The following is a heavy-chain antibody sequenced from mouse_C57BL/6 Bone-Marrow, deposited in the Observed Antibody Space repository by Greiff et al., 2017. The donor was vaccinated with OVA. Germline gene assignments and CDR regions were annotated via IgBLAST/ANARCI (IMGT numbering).Heavy chain of an antibody. CDR3: ARRKAYYYGSSYGGFAY. CDR2: IYPGSGST. D-gene: IGHD1-1*01. Sequence: QVQLQQPGAELVKPGASVKMSCKASGYTFTSYWITWVKQRPGQGLEWIGDIYPGSGSTNYNEKFKSKATLTVDTSSSTAYMQLSSLTSEDSAVYYCARRKAYYYGSSYGGFAYWGQGTLVTVSA. CDR1: GYTFTSYW. J-gene: IGHJ3*01. V-gene: IGHV1-55*01.